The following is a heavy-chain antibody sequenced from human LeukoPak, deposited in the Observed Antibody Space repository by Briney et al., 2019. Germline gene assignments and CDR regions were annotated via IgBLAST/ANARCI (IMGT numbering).Heavy chain of an antibody. CDR3: AKDLGEYYYDSSGYYYAFDY. CDR1: GVTFSSYA. V-gene: IGHV3-23*01. D-gene: IGHD3-22*01. CDR2: ISGSGGST. J-gene: IGHJ4*02. Sequence: GGSLRLSCAASGVTFSSYAMSWVRQAPGKGLEWVSAISGSGGSTYYADSVKGRFTISRDNSKNTLYLQMNSLRAEDTAVYYCAKDLGEYYYDSSGYYYAFDYWGQGTLVTVSS.